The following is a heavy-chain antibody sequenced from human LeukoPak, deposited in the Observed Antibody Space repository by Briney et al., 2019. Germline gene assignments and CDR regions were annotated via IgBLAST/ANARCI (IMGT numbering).Heavy chain of an antibody. CDR1: VGSISSGSYY. CDR3: ARDNRRRATMTSGGGYFDY. D-gene: IGHD5-12*01. CDR2: IYTSGSA. J-gene: IGHJ4*02. Sequence: PSETLSLTCTVSVGSISSGSYYWSWIRPPAGKGLEWIGRIYTSGSANYNPSLKSRVTISVDTSKNQFSLKLRSVTAADPAVYYCARDNRRRATMTSGGGYFDYWGQGTLVTVSS. V-gene: IGHV4-61*02.